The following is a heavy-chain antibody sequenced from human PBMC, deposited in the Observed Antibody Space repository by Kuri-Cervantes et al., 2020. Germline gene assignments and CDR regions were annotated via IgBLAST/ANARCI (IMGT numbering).Heavy chain of an antibody. CDR2: IIPIFGTA. V-gene: IGHV1-69*13. CDR1: GGTFSSYA. CDR3: ERAGLPTSSYYYYGMDV. D-gene: IGHD5-12*01. Sequence: SVQVSCNASGGTFSSYAISWVRQAPGRGLEWMGGIIPIFGTANYAQKFQGRVTITADESTSTAYMVLSSLRSEDTAVYYCERAGLPTSSYYYYGMDVWGQGTTVTVSS. J-gene: IGHJ6*02.